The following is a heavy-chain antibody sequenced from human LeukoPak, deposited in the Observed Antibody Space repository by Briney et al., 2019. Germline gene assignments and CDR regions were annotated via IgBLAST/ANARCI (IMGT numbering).Heavy chain of an antibody. CDR3: ARGEGYYYYYYMDV. V-gene: IGHV4-59*01. J-gene: IGHJ6*03. Sequence: SEALSLTCTVSGGSISSYYWSWIRQPPGKGLEWIGYIYYSGSTNYNPSLKSRVTISVDTSKNQFSLKLSSVTAADTAVYYCARGEGYYYYYYMDVWGKGTTVTVSS. CDR1: GGSISSYY. CDR2: IYYSGST.